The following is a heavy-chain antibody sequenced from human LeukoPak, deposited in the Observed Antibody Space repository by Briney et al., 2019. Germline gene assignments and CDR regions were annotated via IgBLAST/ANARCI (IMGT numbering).Heavy chain of an antibody. V-gene: IGHV1-69*04. CDR1: GGTFSSYA. CDR2: IIPILGIA. Sequence: SVKVSCKASGGTFSSYAISWVRQAPGQGLEWMGRIIPILGIANYAQKFQGRVTITADKSTSTAYMELSSLSSEDTAVYYCARMPYYYDSSQSDYWGQGTLVTVSS. CDR3: ARMPYYYDSSQSDY. J-gene: IGHJ4*02. D-gene: IGHD3-22*01.